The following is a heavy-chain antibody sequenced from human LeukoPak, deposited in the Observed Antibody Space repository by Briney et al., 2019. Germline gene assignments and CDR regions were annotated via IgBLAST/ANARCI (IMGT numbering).Heavy chain of an antibody. Sequence: PGGSLRLSCAASGFTFSSYWMDWVRQAPGKGLVWVSRIDSDGSSTTYADSVKGRFTISRDNAKNTLHLRMNSVRAEDTAVYYCARAYCTSTSCYGYFDYWGQGTLVTVSS. V-gene: IGHV3-74*01. J-gene: IGHJ4*02. D-gene: IGHD2-2*01. CDR3: ARAYCTSTSCYGYFDY. CDR1: GFTFSSYW. CDR2: IDSDGSST.